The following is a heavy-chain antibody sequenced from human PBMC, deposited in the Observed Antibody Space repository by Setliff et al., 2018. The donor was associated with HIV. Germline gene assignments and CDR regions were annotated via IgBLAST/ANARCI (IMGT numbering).Heavy chain of an antibody. J-gene: IGHJ4*02. V-gene: IGHV3-23*01. CDR1: GFTFDSYS. Sequence: PGGSLRLSCATSGFTFDSYSIIWVRQAPGKGLEWVSVISGSGGTTYYADSVKGRFTISRDNSKNTVFLQMNSLRAEDTAVYYCARAVHSGWYYFDYWGQGTLVTVSS. CDR2: ISGSGGTT. D-gene: IGHD6-19*01. CDR3: ARAVHSGWYYFDY.